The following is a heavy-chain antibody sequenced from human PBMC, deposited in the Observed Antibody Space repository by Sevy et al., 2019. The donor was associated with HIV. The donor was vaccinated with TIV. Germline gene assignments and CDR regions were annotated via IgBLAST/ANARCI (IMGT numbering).Heavy chain of an antibody. CDR2: ISGSGGST. CDR1: GFTFSSYA. D-gene: IGHD3-22*01. CDR3: AKAKYYYDSSVSYYYGMDV. Sequence: GGSLRLSCAASGFTFSSYAMSWVRQAPGKGLEWVSAISGSGGSTYYADSVKGGFTISRDNSKNTLYLQMNSLRAEDTAVYYCAKAKYYYDSSVSYYYGMDVWGQGTTVTASS. J-gene: IGHJ6*02. V-gene: IGHV3-23*01.